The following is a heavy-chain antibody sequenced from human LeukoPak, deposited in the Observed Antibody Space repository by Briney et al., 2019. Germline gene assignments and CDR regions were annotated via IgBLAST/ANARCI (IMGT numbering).Heavy chain of an antibody. CDR2: ISGMGDTT. V-gene: IGHV3-23*01. Sequence: GGSLRLSCAASGFTFSNYAMSWVRQAPGKGLEWVTAISGMGDTTYYADSVKGRFTISRDNSGNTVYLQMNSLRAEDTAVYYCAKETTTGITPGIDYWGQGTLVTVSS. J-gene: IGHJ4*02. CDR3: AKETTTGITPGIDY. CDR1: GFTFSNYA. D-gene: IGHD4-23*01.